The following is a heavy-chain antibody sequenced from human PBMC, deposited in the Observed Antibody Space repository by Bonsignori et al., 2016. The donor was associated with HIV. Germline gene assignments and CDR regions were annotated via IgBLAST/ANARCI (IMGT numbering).Heavy chain of an antibody. CDR2: ILPGDSET. J-gene: IGHJ6*03. V-gene: IGHV5-51*06. CDR1: GYMFTRNW. Sequence: EVQLVQSGAEVKKPGESLKISCKASGYMFTRNWIGWVRQMPGKGLEWVGFILPGDSETRYSPSFQGHVTISADKSLTTAYLQWSSLKVSDTAMYYCVSSADFYYYMDVWGQGTTVTV. CDR3: VSSADFYYYMDV.